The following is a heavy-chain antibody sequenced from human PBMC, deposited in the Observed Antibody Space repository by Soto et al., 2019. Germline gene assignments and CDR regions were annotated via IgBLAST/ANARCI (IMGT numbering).Heavy chain of an antibody. Sequence: QVQLVQSGAEVKKPGSSVTVSCKASGGTFSSYTISWVRQAPGQGLEWMGGIIPIFGTANYAQTFQGRATMSTQETTSTPIMDLTRLISEQTAVPYFAAGLSRWLTFSAFDIW. V-gene: IGHV1-69*05. D-gene: IGHD6-19*01. CDR1: GGTFSSYT. J-gene: IGHJ3*02. CDR3: AAGLSRWLTFSAFDI. CDR2: IIPIFGTA.